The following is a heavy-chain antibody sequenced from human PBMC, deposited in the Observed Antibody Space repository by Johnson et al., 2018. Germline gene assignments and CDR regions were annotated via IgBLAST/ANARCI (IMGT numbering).Heavy chain of an antibody. J-gene: IGHJ3*02. CDR1: GYSFARYW. V-gene: IGHV5-51*01. CDR2: IYPGDSDT. D-gene: IGHD1-14*01. Sequence: VQLVQSGAEVKKXGESLKISCKGSGYSFARYWIGWVRQMPGRGLEWMGLIYPGDSDTRYSPSFQGHVTISADKSISTAHLHWISLKASDTAMYYCAIAGSPTGFDIWGQGTMVTVSS. CDR3: AIAGSPTGFDI.